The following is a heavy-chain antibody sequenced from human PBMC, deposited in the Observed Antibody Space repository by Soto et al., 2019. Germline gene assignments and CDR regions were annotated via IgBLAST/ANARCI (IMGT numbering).Heavy chain of an antibody. V-gene: IGHV1-3*01. J-gene: IGHJ5*02. D-gene: IGHD4-17*01. CDR3: ARVAPSGGAVPRFDP. CDR1: GYTFTAYN. CDR2: INAGNGNT. Sequence: QVQLVQSGAEVKEPGASVRLSCKAFGYTFTAYNIHWVRQAPGQGLEWMGWINAGNGNTRSSRKFQGRVIITRDTSATTAYLEVDSLRSEDTAIYYCARVAPSGGAVPRFDPWGQGTLLTVSS.